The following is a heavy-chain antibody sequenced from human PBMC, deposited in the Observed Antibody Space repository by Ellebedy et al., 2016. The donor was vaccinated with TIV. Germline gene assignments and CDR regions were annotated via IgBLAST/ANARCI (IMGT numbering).Heavy chain of an antibody. J-gene: IGHJ6*02. V-gene: IGHV4-59*08. CDR3: ARGAAAGTLEGYYYYGMDV. D-gene: IGHD6-13*01. CDR2: IYYSGST. CDR1: GGSISSYY. Sequence: MPSETLSLTCTVSGGSISSYYWSWIRQPPGKGLEWIGYIYYSGSTNYNPSLKSRVTISVDTSKNQFSLKLSSVTAADTAVYYCARGAAAGTLEGYYYYGMDVWGQGTTVTVSS.